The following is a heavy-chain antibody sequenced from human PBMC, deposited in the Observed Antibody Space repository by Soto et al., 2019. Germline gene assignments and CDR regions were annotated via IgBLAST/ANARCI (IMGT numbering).Heavy chain of an antibody. CDR2: VNPIVSMS. CDR3: AASYGSGYRAFDY. D-gene: IGHD3-10*01. V-gene: IGHV1-69*02. Sequence: QVQLVQSGAAVRKPGSSVKVSCKASGDTFSFYTINWVRQAPGLGLEWMGRVNPIVSMSNYAQKFQGRVTITADKSTNTAYMQLSSLRSEDTAIYYCAASYGSGYRAFDYWGQGALGTVSS. J-gene: IGHJ4*02. CDR1: GDTFSFYT.